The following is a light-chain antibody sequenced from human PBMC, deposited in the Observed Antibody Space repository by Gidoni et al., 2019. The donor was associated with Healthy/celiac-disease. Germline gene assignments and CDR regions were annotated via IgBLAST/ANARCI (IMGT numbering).Light chain of an antibody. CDR1: PPISNH. Sequence: DIQMTMSPSSLSASVGDRGTNTRQASPPISNHLTWYQQKPGKAAKLLIYDASTLATGVPSRSSGSGSGTDFTFTISSLEPEDIAAYYCQQYDKHPLTFGGGTKVEIK. CDR3: QQYDKHPLT. J-gene: IGKJ4*01. V-gene: IGKV1-33*01. CDR2: DAS.